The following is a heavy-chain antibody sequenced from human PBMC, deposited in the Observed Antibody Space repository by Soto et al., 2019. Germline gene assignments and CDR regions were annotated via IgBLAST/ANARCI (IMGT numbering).Heavy chain of an antibody. CDR3: ARGGGELPRGYYYYGMDV. CDR2: IWYDGSNK. V-gene: IGHV3-33*01. CDR1: GFTFSSYG. D-gene: IGHD1-26*01. Sequence: QVQLVESGGGVVQPGRSLRLSCAASGFTFSSYGMHWFRQAPGKGLEWGAVIWYDGSNKYYADSVKGRFTISRDNSKNTLYLQMNSLRAEDTAVYYCARGGGELPRGYYYYGMDVWGQGTTVTVSS. J-gene: IGHJ6*02.